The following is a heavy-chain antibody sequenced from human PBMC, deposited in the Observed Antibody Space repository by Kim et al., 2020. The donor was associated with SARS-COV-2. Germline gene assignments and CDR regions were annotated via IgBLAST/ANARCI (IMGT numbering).Heavy chain of an antibody. CDR3: AKAPAGTVYYYAMDV. D-gene: IGHD6-13*01. V-gene: IGHV3-23*01. J-gene: IGHJ6*02. CDR2: ISGSGGST. CDR1: GFTFSSYA. Sequence: GGSLRLSCAASGFTFSSYAMSWVRQAPGEGLEWVSAISGSGGSTYYADSVKGRFTISRDNSKNTLYLQMNSLRAEDTAVYYCAKAPAGTVYYYAMDVWGQGTTVTVSS.